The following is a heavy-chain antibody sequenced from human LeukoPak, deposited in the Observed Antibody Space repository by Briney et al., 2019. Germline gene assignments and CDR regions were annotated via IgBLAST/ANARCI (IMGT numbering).Heavy chain of an antibody. D-gene: IGHD3-10*01. CDR1: EFTFSDYY. CDR2: IVSSGSVK. Sequence: GGSLRLSCTVSEFTFSDYYMSWIRQAPGKGLEWVSYIVSSGSVKYYADSVKGRFTISRDNAKNSLYLQMNGLRAEDTAVYYCARDGSGSYSASFDYWGQGTLVTVSS. CDR3: ARDGSGSYSASFDY. V-gene: IGHV3-11*04. J-gene: IGHJ4*02.